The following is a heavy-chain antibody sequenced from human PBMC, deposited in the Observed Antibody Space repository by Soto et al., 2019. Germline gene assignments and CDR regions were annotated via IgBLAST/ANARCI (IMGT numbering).Heavy chain of an antibody. CDR1: RRSLKSSRYV. Sequence: SVTRSLNWRVARRSLKSSRYVWGWVRRPHGKGLEWIGSIYYSVSTNYSPSLKSRVTISLNTPNNQFSLKVTSVTAADTAVYYCAMIPVDTYMIYWFDPWGQGKLVTLSS. V-gene: IGHV4-39*07. CDR3: AMIPVDTYMIYWFDP. J-gene: IGHJ5*01. CDR2: IYYSVST. D-gene: IGHD3-16*01.